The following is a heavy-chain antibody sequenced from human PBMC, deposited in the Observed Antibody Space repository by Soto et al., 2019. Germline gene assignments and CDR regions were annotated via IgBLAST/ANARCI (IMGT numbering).Heavy chain of an antibody. CDR2: ISHDGSDK. CDR3: AKENHHPVHDY. V-gene: IGHV3-30*18. Sequence: GGSLRLSCAASGFTFRNYGMHWVRQAPGKGLEWVAVISHDGSDKYYADSMKGRFIISRDNSENTLFLNMNSLKPEDTSVYYCAKENHHPVHDYWGQGTLVTVSS. J-gene: IGHJ4*02. CDR1: GFTFRNYG.